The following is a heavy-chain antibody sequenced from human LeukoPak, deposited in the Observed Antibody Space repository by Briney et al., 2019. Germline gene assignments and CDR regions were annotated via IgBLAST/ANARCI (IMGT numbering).Heavy chain of an antibody. D-gene: IGHD1-20*01. CDR3: VSGNNCNY. Sequence: GGSLRLSCAASGFTFSSYNMNWVRQAPGKGLECVSYISSSSSTIYYADSVKGRFTISRDNAKNSLYLQMNSLRAEGTAVYYCVSGNNCNYWGQGTLVTVSS. CDR2: ISSSSSTI. CDR1: GFTFSSYN. V-gene: IGHV3-48*01. J-gene: IGHJ4*02.